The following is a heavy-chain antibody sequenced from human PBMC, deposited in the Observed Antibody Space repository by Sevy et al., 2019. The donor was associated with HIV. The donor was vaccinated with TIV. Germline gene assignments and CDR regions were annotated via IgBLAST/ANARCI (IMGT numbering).Heavy chain of an antibody. Sequence: GGSLRLSCAASGFTVSSNYMSWVRQAPGKGLEWVSVIYSGGSTYYADSVKGRFTISSDNSKNTLYLQMNSLRAEDTAVYYCSRATMVSRAFDIWGQGTMVTVSS. J-gene: IGHJ3*02. V-gene: IGHV3-53*01. CDR1: GFTVSSNY. D-gene: IGHD3-10*01. CDR3: SRATMVSRAFDI. CDR2: IYSGGST.